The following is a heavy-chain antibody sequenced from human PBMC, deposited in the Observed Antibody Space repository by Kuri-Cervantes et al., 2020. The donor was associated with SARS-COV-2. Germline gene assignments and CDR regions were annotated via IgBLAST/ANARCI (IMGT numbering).Heavy chain of an antibody. CDR2: IIPILGIA. Sequence: SVKVSCKASGGTFSSYAISWVRQATGQGLEWMGGIIPILGIANYAQKFQGRVTITAAKSTSTAYMELSSQRSEDTAVYYCAMRIQVWLKAYYYYGMDVWGQGTTVTVSS. D-gene: IGHD5-18*01. V-gene: IGHV1-69*10. CDR1: GGTFSSYA. CDR3: AMRIQVWLKAYYYYGMDV. J-gene: IGHJ6*02.